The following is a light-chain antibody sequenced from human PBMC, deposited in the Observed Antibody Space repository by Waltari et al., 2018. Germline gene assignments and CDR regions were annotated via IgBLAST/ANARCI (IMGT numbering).Light chain of an antibody. CDR2: WAS. CDR1: QTVLYSSNNKNY. CDR3: QQYYSTPWT. J-gene: IGKJ1*01. Sequence: SPDSLAVSLGERATFNCKSSQTVLYSSNNKNYLSWYQQKPGQPPKLLIYWASTRQSGVPDRFSGSGSGTDFTLTISSLQTEDVAVYYCQQYYSTPWTFGQGTKVEIK. V-gene: IGKV4-1*01.